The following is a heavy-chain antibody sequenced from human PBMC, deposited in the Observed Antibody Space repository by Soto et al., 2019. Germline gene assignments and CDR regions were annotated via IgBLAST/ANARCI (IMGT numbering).Heavy chain of an antibody. D-gene: IGHD2-15*01. Sequence: GGSLRLSCAASGFTFSSYAMSWVRQAPGKGLEWVSAISGSGGSTYYADSVKGRFTISRDNSKNTLYLQMNSLRAEDPAVYYCAKVRGDVVVVAATTDAFDIWGQGTMVTVSS. V-gene: IGHV3-23*01. CDR2: ISGSGGST. CDR3: AKVRGDVVVVAATTDAFDI. J-gene: IGHJ3*02. CDR1: GFTFSSYA.